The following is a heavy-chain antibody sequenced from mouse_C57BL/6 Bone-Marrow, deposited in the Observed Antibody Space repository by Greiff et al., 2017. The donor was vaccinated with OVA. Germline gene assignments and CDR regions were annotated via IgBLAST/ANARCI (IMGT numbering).Heavy chain of an antibody. V-gene: IGHV1-64*01. J-gene: IGHJ1*03. D-gene: IGHD2-1*01. Sequence: QVHVKQPGAELVKPGASVKLSCKASGYTFTSYWMHWVKQRPGQGLEWIGMIHPNSGSTNYNEKFKSKATLTVDKSSSTAYMQLSSLTSEDSAVYYCARRYYGNWYFDVWGTGTTVTVSS. CDR2: IHPNSGST. CDR1: GYTFTSYW. CDR3: ARRYYGNWYFDV.